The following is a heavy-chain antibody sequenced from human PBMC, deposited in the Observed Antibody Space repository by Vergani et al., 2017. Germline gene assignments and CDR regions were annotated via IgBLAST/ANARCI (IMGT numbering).Heavy chain of an antibody. D-gene: IGHD3-9*01. J-gene: IGHJ4*02. CDR2: INPSGGHT. CDR1: GYTFSNYY. V-gene: IGHV1-46*03. Sequence: QVQVVQSGAEVKKSGASVKVSCKTSGYTFSNYYMHWVRQAPGQGLEWMGIINPSGGHTNYAQKFPGRVTMTRDTATSTVYMELSSLRSEYTAIYYCARGDYGILTGYRYWGQGTLVTGSA. CDR3: ARGDYGILTGYRY.